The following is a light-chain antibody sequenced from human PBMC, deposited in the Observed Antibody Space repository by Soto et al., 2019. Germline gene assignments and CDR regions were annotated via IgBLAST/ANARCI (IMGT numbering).Light chain of an antibody. J-gene: IGKJ4*01. CDR1: QGISHD. V-gene: IGKV1-6*01. CDR3: LQNYNSPLT. CDR2: ASS. Sequence: AIQMTQSPSSLSASVVDTVAITCRASQGISHDLGWYQQKPGKAPKLLISASSSLQSGVSSRFSGSGSGTDFTLTISSLQPEDFATYYCLQNYNSPLTFGGGTKVEIK.